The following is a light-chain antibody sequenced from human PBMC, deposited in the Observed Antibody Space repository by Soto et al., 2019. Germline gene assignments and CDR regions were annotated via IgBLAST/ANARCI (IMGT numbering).Light chain of an antibody. V-gene: IGKV1-6*01. CDR1: QGISND. CDR3: LQDYKYPLT. J-gene: IGKJ4*01. Sequence: AIQMTPSPSSLSASVGDRVTITCRASQGISNDLGWYPQKPGKALKLLIYAASSVQCWDPSRLSGSGSGTDSTLTISSLQPEDFATYYCLQDYKYPLTFGGGTKVDIK. CDR2: AAS.